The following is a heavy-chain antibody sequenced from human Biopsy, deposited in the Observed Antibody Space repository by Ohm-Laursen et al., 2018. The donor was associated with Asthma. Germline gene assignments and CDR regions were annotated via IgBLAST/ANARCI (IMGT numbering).Heavy chain of an antibody. CDR1: GYTFNSAG. CDR3: ARAVDYSHYYGIDV. J-gene: IGHJ6*02. D-gene: IGHD3-10*01. V-gene: IGHV1-18*01. CDR2: ISVYNGNT. Sequence: SVKVSCKTSGYTFNSAGITWVRQAPGQGLEWMGWISVYNGNTKVAQKLQDRVTMITDTSTSAAYMELRSLRSDGTAVYFCARAVDYSHYYGIDVWGQGTTVTVS.